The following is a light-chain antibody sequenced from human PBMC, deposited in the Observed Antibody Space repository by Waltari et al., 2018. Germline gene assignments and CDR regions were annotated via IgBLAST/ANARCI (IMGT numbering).Light chain of an antibody. CDR2: EAS. CDR3: QNHERLPAT. J-gene: IGKJ1*01. Sequence: ELMLTQSPGTLSLSPGERATLSCRASQSIGRYLVWYQQKPGQAPRLLIYEASRRATGIPDRFSGRGSGTDVSLTISRLEPEDFAVYYCQNHERLPATFGQGTKVEIK. V-gene: IGKV3-20*01. CDR1: QSIGRY.